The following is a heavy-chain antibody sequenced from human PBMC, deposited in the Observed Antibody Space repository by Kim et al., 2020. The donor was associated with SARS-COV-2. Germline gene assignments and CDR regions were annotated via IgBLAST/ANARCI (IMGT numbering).Heavy chain of an antibody. J-gene: IGHJ4*02. CDR2: ISSSGSTI. CDR1: GFTFSSYE. V-gene: IGHV3-48*03. D-gene: IGHD3-22*01. Sequence: GGSLRLSCAASGFTFSSYEMNWVRQAPGKGLEWVSYISSSGSTIYYADSVKGRFTISRDNAKNSLYLQMNSLRAEDTAVYYCARGTFYYYDRLGAHWDWGQGTLVTVSS. CDR3: ARGTFYYYDRLGAHWD.